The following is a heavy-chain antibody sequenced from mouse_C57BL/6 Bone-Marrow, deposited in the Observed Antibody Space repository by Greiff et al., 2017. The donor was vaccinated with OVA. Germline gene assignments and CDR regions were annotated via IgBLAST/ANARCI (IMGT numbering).Heavy chain of an antibody. CDR2: IRNKANNHAT. CDR3: TGLIYYDYGDY. J-gene: IGHJ2*01. CDR1: GFTFSDAW. V-gene: IGHV6-6*01. Sequence: EVKVEESGGGLVQPGGSMKLSCAASGFTFSDAWMDWVRQSPEKGLEWVAEIRNKANNHATYYAESVKGRFTIARDDSKSSVYLQMNSLRAEDTGSYYCTGLIYYDYGDYWGQGTTRTVSS. D-gene: IGHD2-4*01.